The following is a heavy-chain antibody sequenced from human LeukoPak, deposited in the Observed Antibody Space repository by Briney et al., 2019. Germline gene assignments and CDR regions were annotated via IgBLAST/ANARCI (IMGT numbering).Heavy chain of an antibody. CDR2: INPNSGGT. V-gene: IGHV1-2*02. Sequence: ASVKVSCKASGYTFTGYYMHWVRQAPGQGLEWMGWINPNSGGTNYAQKFQGRVTMTRDTSISTAYMELSRLRSDDTAVYYSARDYYDSSGYYRLPDYWGQGTLVTVSS. CDR1: GYTFTGYY. D-gene: IGHD3-22*01. CDR3: ARDYYDSSGYYRLPDY. J-gene: IGHJ4*02.